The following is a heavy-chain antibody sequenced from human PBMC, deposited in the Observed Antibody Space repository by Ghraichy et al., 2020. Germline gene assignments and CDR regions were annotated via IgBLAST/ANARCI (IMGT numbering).Heavy chain of an antibody. V-gene: IGHV3-23*01. CDR2: IGGNGANT. J-gene: IGHJ5*02. Sequence: GALRLSCSVAGLTFGNYALSWVRQAPEKGLEWVSAIGGNGANTFYADSVKGRFTISRDNSKNTLFLQMNSLRAEDTAMYYCVKGMSGSSPYNWFDPWGQGALVIVSS. CDR1: GLTFGNYA. D-gene: IGHD6-6*01. CDR3: VKGMSGSSPYNWFDP.